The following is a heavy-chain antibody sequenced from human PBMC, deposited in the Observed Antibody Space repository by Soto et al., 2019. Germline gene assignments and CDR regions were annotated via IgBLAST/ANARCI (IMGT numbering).Heavy chain of an antibody. Sequence: QVTLKESGPVLLKPTETLTLTCTVSGFSLSIAGMGVSWVRQPPGKALEWLAHIFSNDEKSYNTSLKSRLTTPKDSSRGQLVLTITTMDPLATAPYYWQRIPHRVGGKGFDYWGQETLAPVSS. CDR1: GFSLSIAGMG. V-gene: IGHV2-26*01. D-gene: IGHD3-10*01. J-gene: IGHJ4*02. CDR3: QRIPHRVGGKGFDY. CDR2: IFSNDEK.